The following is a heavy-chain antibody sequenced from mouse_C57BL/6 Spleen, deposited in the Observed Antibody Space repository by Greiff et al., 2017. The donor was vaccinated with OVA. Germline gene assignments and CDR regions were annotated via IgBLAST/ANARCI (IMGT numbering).Heavy chain of an antibody. Sequence: QVQLQQSGAELVKPGASVKISCKASGYAFSSYWMNWVKQRPGKGLEWIGQIYPGDGDTNYNGKFKGKATLTADKSSSTAYMQLSSLTSEDSAVYFCARDDYCGSSYQYYYAMDYWGQGTSVTVSS. V-gene: IGHV1-80*01. D-gene: IGHD1-1*01. CDR2: IYPGDGDT. J-gene: IGHJ4*01. CDR3: ARDDYCGSSYQYYYAMDY. CDR1: GYAFSSYW.